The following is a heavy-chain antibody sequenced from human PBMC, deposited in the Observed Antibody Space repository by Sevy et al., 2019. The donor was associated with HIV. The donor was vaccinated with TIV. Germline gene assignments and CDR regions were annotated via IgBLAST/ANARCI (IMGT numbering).Heavy chain of an antibody. CDR3: ARDPGARYCSNTNCYVYFQH. CDR2: IFNGGNN. Sequence: SETLSLTCSVSGGSISGYYWTWIRQPPGKGLEWIGYIFNGGNNKYNPSLRSRVTFSIEMSKNQFSLKLSSVTAADTAVYYCARDPGARYCSNTNCYVYFQHWGHGTLVTVSS. D-gene: IGHD2-2*01. CDR1: GGSISGYY. J-gene: IGHJ1*01. V-gene: IGHV4-59*13.